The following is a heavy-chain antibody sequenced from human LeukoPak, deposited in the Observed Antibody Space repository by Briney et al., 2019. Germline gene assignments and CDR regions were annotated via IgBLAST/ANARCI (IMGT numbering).Heavy chain of an antibody. J-gene: IGHJ5*02. CDR3: ARHLGDVVVVPAAKNWFDP. D-gene: IGHD2-2*01. CDR2: IYYSGIT. Sequence: KPSATLSLTCPVSGGSISSSSYYWGWIRQPPGKGLEWIGSIYYSGITYYNPSLKSRVTISVGTSKNQFSLKLSSVTAADTAVYYCARHLGDVVVVPAAKNWFDPWGQGTLVTVSS. V-gene: IGHV4-39*01. CDR1: GGSISSSSYY.